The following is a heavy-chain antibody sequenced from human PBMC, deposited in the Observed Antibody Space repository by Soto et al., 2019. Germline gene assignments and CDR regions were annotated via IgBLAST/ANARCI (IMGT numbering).Heavy chain of an antibody. D-gene: IGHD4-17*01. V-gene: IGHV1-69*13. CDR3: ARDHYGDFDYYYYGMDV. Sequence: VASVKVSCKASGGTFSSYAISWVRQAPGQGLEWMGGIIPIFGTANYAQKFQGRVTITADESTSTAYMELSSLRSEDTAVYYCARDHYGDFDYYYYGMDVWGQGTTVTVSS. CDR1: GGTFSSYA. J-gene: IGHJ6*02. CDR2: IIPIFGTA.